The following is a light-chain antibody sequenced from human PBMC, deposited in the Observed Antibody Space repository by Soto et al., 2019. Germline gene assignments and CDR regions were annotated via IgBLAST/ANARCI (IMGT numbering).Light chain of an antibody. J-gene: IGKJ3*01. CDR1: QSISSW. CDR2: DAS. V-gene: IGKV1-5*01. CDR3: QQYNSYSPT. Sequence: DIQMTQSPSTLSASVGDRVTITCRASQSISSWLAWYQQKPGKAPKLLNYDASSLESGVPSRFSGSGSGTEFTLTISSPQPDDFATYYCQQYNSYSPTFGPGTKVDIK.